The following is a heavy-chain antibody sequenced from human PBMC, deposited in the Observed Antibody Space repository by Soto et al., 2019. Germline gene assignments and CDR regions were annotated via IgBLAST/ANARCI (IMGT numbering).Heavy chain of an antibody. Sequence: ASVKVSWNASCDTFATCGITWVRQSPGQGPEWMGWVIGNNENTNYAQKFQGRITMTVDTSTTTAYMELRSLTSDDKAVYYCARGEHDISAYWAQGTLVTVSS. J-gene: IGHJ4*02. D-gene: IGHD3-22*01. CDR2: VIGNNENT. CDR3: ARGEHDISAY. CDR1: CDTFATCG. V-gene: IGHV1-18*04.